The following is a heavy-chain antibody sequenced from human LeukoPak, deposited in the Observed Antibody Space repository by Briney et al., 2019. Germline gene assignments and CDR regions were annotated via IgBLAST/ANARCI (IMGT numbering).Heavy chain of an antibody. Sequence: PSETLSLTCTVSGGSISSGSYYWSWIRQPAGKGLEWIGRIYTSGSTNYNPSLKSRVTMSVDTSKNQFSLKLSSVTAADTAVYYCARDWFYCSSTSCYHKFDYWGQGTLVTVSS. CDR3: ARDWFYCSSTSCYHKFDY. CDR2: IYTSGST. CDR1: GGSISSGSYY. J-gene: IGHJ4*02. V-gene: IGHV4-61*02. D-gene: IGHD2-2*01.